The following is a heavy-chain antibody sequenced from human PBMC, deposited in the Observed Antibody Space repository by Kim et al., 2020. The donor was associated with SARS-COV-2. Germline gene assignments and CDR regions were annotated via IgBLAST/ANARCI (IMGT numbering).Heavy chain of an antibody. J-gene: IGHJ3*02. CDR2: IYHSGST. D-gene: IGHD6-13*01. CDR1: GYSISSGYY. CDR3: ARMQQLFLNPHAFDI. Sequence: SETLSLTCTVSGYSISSGYYWGWIRQPPGKGLEWIGSIYHSGSTYYNPSLKSRVTISVDTSKNQFSLKLSSVTAADTAVYYCARMQQLFLNPHAFDIWGQGTMVTVSS. V-gene: IGHV4-38-2*02.